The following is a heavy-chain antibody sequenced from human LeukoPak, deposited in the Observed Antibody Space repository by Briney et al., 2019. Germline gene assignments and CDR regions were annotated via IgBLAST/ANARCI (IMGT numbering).Heavy chain of an antibody. CDR1: GGSITSFY. D-gene: IGHD2-2*01. V-gene: IGHV4-34*01. Sequence: SETLSLTCTVSGGSITSFYWSWIRQPPGKGLEWIGEINHSGSTNYNPSLKSRVTISVDTSKNQFSLKLSSVTAADTAVYYCARGGRYCSSTSCYFPDAFDIWGQGTMVTVSS. CDR2: INHSGST. CDR3: ARGGRYCSSTSCYFPDAFDI. J-gene: IGHJ3*02.